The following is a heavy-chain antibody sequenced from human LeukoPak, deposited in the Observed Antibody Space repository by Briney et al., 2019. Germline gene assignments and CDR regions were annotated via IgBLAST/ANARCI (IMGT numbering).Heavy chain of an antibody. J-gene: IGHJ4*02. D-gene: IGHD5-24*01. Sequence: PGGSLRLSCAASGFMFSSYWMHWVRQAPGKGLVWVSHFNIDGSTTSYADSVKGRFTISRDNAKNTLNLQMNSLRAEDTAVYYCAREGDGDIDLDYWGQGTVVTVSS. CDR2: FNIDGSTT. CDR3: AREGDGDIDLDY. V-gene: IGHV3-74*01. CDR1: GFMFSSYW.